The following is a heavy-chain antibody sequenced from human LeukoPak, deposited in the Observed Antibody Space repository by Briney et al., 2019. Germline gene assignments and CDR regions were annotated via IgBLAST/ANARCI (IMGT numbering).Heavy chain of an antibody. Sequence: GGSLRLSCAASGFSFNTYSMTWVRQAPGKGLEWVSIISRTSESTFYADSVKGRFTFSRGKSKNTLYLQMNSLRPEDSAVYYCASDPRDGGQNVWGKGTTVTVSS. D-gene: IGHD5-24*01. CDR3: ASDPRDGGQNV. CDR2: ISRTSEST. J-gene: IGHJ6*04. V-gene: IGHV3-21*01. CDR1: GFSFNTYS.